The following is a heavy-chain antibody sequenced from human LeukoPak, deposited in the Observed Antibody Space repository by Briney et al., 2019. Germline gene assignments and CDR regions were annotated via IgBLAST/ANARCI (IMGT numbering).Heavy chain of an antibody. D-gene: IGHD3-3*01. CDR2: IRYDGSNK. V-gene: IGHV3-30*02. Sequence: QSGGFLRLSCAASGFTFSSYGMHWVRQAPGKGLEWVAFIRYDGSNKYYADSVKGRFTISRDNSKNTLYLQMNSLRAEDTAVYYCARGGDIFGVELRYFDYWGQGTVVTVSS. CDR1: GFTFSSYG. CDR3: ARGGDIFGVELRYFDY. J-gene: IGHJ4*02.